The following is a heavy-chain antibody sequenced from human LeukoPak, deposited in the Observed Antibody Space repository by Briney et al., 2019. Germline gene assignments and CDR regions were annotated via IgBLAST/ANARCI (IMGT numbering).Heavy chain of an antibody. CDR2: INPSGGST. Sequence: GASVKVSCKASGYTFTSYYMHWVRQAPGQGLEWMGIINPSGGSTSYAQKFQGRVTITADESTSTAYMELSSLRSEDTAVYYCAGSESIMVPFDPWGQGTLVTVSS. CDR1: GYTFTSYY. D-gene: IGHD2-8*01. J-gene: IGHJ5*02. CDR3: AGSESIMVPFDP. V-gene: IGHV1-46*01.